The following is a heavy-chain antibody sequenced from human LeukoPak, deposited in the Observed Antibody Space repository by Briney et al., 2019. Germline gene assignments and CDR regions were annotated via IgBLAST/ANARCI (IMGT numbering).Heavy chain of an antibody. Sequence: GGSLRLSCAASGFTFSNYAMNWVRQPPGKGLEWVSVISGSGGSTHYADSVKGRFTISRDNARKTLYVQMNNLRAEDTAIYYCAKNLGHHVMDAFDMWGQGTMVTVSS. CDR2: ISGSGGST. CDR1: GFTFSNYA. V-gene: IGHV3-23*01. CDR3: AKNLGHHVMDAFDM. J-gene: IGHJ3*02. D-gene: IGHD7-27*01.